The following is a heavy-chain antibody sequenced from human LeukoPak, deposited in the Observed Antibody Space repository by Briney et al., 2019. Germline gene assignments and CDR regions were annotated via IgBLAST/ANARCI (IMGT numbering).Heavy chain of an antibody. Sequence: ASVKVSCEASGYTFTSYGISWVRQAPGQGLEWMGWISAYNGNTNYAQKFQGWVTMTRDTSISTAYMELSRLRSDDTAVYYCARGDCTNGVCLRWFDPWGQGTLVTVSS. CDR1: GYTFTSYG. D-gene: IGHD2-8*01. CDR3: ARGDCTNGVCLRWFDP. V-gene: IGHV1-18*01. CDR2: ISAYNGNT. J-gene: IGHJ5*02.